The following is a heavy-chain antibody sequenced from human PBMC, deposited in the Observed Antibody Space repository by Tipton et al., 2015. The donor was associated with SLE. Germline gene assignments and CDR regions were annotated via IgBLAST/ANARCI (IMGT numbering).Heavy chain of an antibody. CDR3: AIPIAVAADSYYYYAMDV. D-gene: IGHD6-19*01. V-gene: IGHV4-61*02. J-gene: IGHJ6*02. CDR1: GGSISSGNYY. Sequence: TLSLTCTVSGGSISSGNYYWSWIRQSAGKGLEWMGRFYPGGATSYNPSFQSRVTMSADTSKNQFSLKLSSVTAADTAVYYCAIPIAVAADSYYYYAMDVWGQGTTVTVSS. CDR2: FYPGGAT.